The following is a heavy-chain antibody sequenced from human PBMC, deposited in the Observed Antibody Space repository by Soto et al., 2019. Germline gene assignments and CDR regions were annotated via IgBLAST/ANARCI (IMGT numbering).Heavy chain of an antibody. D-gene: IGHD6-19*01. V-gene: IGHV3-49*04. Sequence: GGSLRLSCTASGFTFGDYAMSWVRQAPGKGLEWVGFIRSKAYGGTTEYAASVKGRFTISRDDSKSIAYLQMNSLKTEDTAVYYCTRALIAVAGDFYYYYYGMDVWGQGTTVTVSS. J-gene: IGHJ6*02. CDR2: IRSKAYGGTT. CDR1: GFTFGDYA. CDR3: TRALIAVAGDFYYYYYGMDV.